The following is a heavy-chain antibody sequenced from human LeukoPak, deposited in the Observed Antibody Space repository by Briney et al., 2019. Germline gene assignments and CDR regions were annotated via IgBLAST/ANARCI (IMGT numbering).Heavy chain of an antibody. CDR2: ISFDGTNK. D-gene: IGHD5-24*01. CDR3: AKDRRLQLLFDY. V-gene: IGHV3-30*18. Sequence: GGSLRLSCAASGFTFSSYGMHWVRQAPGNRLESLALISFDGTNKYYADSVKGRFTISRDNSKNTLYLQMNSLRAEDTAVYYCAKDRRLQLLFDYWGQGTLVTVSS. J-gene: IGHJ4*02. CDR1: GFTFSSYG.